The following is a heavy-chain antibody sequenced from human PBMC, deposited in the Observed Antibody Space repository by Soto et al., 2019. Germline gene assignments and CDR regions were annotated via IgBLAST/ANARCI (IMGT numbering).Heavy chain of an antibody. D-gene: IGHD4-17*01. CDR2: ISAYNGNT. CDR3: ARSSVTKGAYYYYGMDV. CDR1: GYTFTSYG. V-gene: IGHV1-18*01. J-gene: IGHJ6*02. Sequence: ASVKVSCKASGYTFTSYGISWVRQAPGQGLEWMGWISAYNGNTNYAQKLQGRVTMTTDTSTSTAYMELRSLRSDDTAVYYCARSSVTKGAYYYYGMDVCGPATTVTVSS.